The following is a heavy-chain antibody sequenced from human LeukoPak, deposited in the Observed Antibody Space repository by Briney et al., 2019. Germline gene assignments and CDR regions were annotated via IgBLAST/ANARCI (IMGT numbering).Heavy chain of an antibody. V-gene: IGHV3-23*01. Sequence: GGPLRLSCAASGFTFRTYAMSWVRQAPGKGLEWVSAISGSGGSTYYADSVKGRFTISRDNSKNTLYLQMNSLRAEDTAVYYCAKEGLFHYFDYWGQGTLVTVSS. CDR1: GFTFRTYA. CDR3: AKEGLFHYFDY. CDR2: ISGSGGST. D-gene: IGHD3-22*01. J-gene: IGHJ4*02.